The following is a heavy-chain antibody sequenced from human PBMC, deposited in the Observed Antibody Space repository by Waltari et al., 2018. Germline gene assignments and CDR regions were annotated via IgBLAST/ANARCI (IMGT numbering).Heavy chain of an antibody. Sequence: EVQLVESGGGLVKPGGSLRLSCAASGFTFSSYSLNWFRQAPGKGLEWVSSISSSSSYIYYADSVKGRFTISRDNAKNSLYLQMNSLRAEDTAVYYCARAVPRMGRAYDAFDIWGQGTMVTVSS. D-gene: IGHD3-10*01. CDR1: GFTFSSYS. CDR2: ISSSSSYI. CDR3: ARAVPRMGRAYDAFDI. J-gene: IGHJ3*02. V-gene: IGHV3-21*01.